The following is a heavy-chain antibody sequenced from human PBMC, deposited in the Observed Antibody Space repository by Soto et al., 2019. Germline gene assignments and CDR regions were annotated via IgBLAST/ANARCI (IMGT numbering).Heavy chain of an antibody. CDR2: ITYDGTYA. CDR3: AKVRGANNWANYYGLDV. J-gene: IGHJ6*02. Sequence: QEQLVESGGGVIQPGKSLRLSCEGSGFVFRDFGMYWVRQAPGQGLEWVALITYDGTYAHYLSAVKGRFTISRDDDRDTGSLQMDSLRPEDSGTYYCAKVRGANNWANYYGLDVWGQGTTVTVSS. V-gene: IGHV3-30*18. D-gene: IGHD3-10*01. CDR1: GFVFRDFG.